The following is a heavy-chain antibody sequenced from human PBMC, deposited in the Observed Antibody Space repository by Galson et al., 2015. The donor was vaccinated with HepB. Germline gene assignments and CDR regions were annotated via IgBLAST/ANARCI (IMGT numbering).Heavy chain of an antibody. CDR2: ISWNSRNI. Sequence: SLRLSCAASGFTFDDYAMHWVRQAPGKGLEWVSGISWNSRNIDYADSVKGRFTISRDNAKNSLYLQMNSLRPEDTALYFCTKDMGIGGWSLGYYYGMDAWGQGTTVTVSS. D-gene: IGHD3-16*01. J-gene: IGHJ6*02. CDR1: GFTFDDYA. V-gene: IGHV3-9*01. CDR3: TKDMGIGGWSLGYYYGMDA.